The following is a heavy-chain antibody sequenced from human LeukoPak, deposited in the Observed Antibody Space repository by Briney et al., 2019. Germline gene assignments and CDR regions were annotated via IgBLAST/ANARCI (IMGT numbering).Heavy chain of an antibody. CDR2: INHNGNVN. CDR1: GFTFSSYW. D-gene: IGHD3-22*01. V-gene: IGHV3-7*01. J-gene: IGHJ4*02. CDR3: ARFELDSGGYATNFDS. Sequence: PGGSLRLSCAASGFTFSSYWMNWARQAPGKGLEWVASINHNGNVNYYVDSVKGRFTISRDNAKNSLYLQMNSLRAEDTAVYYCARFELDSGGYATNFDSWGQGTLVTVSP.